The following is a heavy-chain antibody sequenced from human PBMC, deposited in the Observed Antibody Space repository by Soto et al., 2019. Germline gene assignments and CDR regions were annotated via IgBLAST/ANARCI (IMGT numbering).Heavy chain of an antibody. CDR3: ARALVGDTAGAGFDY. CDR1: GYSFTSYW. J-gene: IGHJ4*02. V-gene: IGHV5-51*01. CDR2: IYPGDSDT. D-gene: IGHD5-18*01. Sequence: PGESLKISCKGSGYSFTSYWIGWVRQMPGKDLEWMGIIYPGDSDTRYSPSFQGQVTISADKSFSTAYLQWSSLKASDTAMYYCARALVGDTAGAGFDYWGQGTLVTVSS.